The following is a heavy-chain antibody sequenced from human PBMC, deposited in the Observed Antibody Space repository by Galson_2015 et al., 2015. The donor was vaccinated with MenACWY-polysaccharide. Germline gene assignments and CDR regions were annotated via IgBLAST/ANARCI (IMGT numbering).Heavy chain of an antibody. Sequence: SLRLSCAASGFTFSSYGMHWVRQAPGKGLEWVAFIRYDGSNKYYADSVKGRFTISRDNSKNTLYLQMNSLRAEDTAVYYCAKDLGLRMDAFEIWGQGTMVTVSS. V-gene: IGHV3-30*02. J-gene: IGHJ3*02. CDR1: GFTFSSYG. CDR2: IRYDGSNK. D-gene: IGHD7-27*01. CDR3: AKDLGLRMDAFEI.